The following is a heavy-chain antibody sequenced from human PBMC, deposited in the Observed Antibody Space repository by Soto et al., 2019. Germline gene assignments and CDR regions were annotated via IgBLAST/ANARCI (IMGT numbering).Heavy chain of an antibody. Sequence: QVQLQQWGAGLLKPSETLSLTCAVYGGSFSPYYWGWIRQPPGKGLEWSGEINHSGTTNYDPSLKSRVTISMDTSKNQVSLKLSSVTAADTAVYYCARGGSYGPINGFDPWGQGTLVTVSS. CDR3: ARGGSYGPINGFDP. CDR2: INHSGTT. V-gene: IGHV4-34*01. J-gene: IGHJ5*02. CDR1: GGSFSPYY. D-gene: IGHD5-18*01.